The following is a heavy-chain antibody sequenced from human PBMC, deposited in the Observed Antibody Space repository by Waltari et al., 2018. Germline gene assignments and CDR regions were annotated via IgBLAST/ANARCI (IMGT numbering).Heavy chain of an antibody. Sequence: QVQLQESGPGLVKPSQTLSLTCTVSGGSISSGGYYWSWIRQHPGKGLEWIGYIYHSGSTYYNPSLKSRVTISVDRSKNQFSLKLSSVTAADTAVYYCARTSHSGSSSVDYWGQGTLVTVSS. D-gene: IGHD1-26*01. CDR2: IYHSGST. J-gene: IGHJ4*02. CDR1: GGSISSGGYY. CDR3: ARTSHSGSSSVDY. V-gene: IGHV4-31*03.